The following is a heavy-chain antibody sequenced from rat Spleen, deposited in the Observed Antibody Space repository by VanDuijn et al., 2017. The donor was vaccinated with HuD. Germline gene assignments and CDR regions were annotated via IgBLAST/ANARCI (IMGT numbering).Heavy chain of an antibody. CDR3: AREGLYYSGDFDY. CDR2: ISSGGST. V-gene: IGHV2S12*01. CDR1: GFSLISNG. D-gene: IGHD1-1*01. Sequence: QVQLKESGPGLVQPSETLSLTCTVSGFSLISNGVSWVRQPPGKGLEWIAAISSGGSTYFNSVLKSRMSISRDTSKSQVFLKMNILQTEDIATYYCAREGLYYSGDFDYWGQGVMVTVSS. J-gene: IGHJ2*01.